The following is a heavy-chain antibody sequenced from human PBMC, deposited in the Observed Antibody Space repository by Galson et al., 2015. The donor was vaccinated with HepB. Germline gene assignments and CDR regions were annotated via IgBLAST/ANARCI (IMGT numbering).Heavy chain of an antibody. CDR2: IYYSGST. V-gene: IGHV4-59*01. Sequence: TLSLTCTVSGGSISSYYWSWIRQPPGKGLEWIGYIYYSGSTNYNPSLKSRVTISVDTSKNQFSLKLSSVTAADTAVYYCARVFGGAIRDWGQGTLVTVSS. CDR1: GGSISSYY. D-gene: IGHD3-16*02. J-gene: IGHJ4*02. CDR3: ARVFGGAIRD.